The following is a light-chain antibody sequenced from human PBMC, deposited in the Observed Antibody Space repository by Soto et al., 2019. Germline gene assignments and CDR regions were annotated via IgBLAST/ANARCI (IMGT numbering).Light chain of an antibody. CDR1: QSISTY. Sequence: DIQMTQSPSSLSASIGDRVTITCRASQSISTYLNWYQQNPGKAPNLLIYAASSLQSGVPSRFSGSGSGTEFTLSISSLQPEDFATYYCQQSYSSPRAFGQGTKVEIK. CDR3: QQSYSSPRA. CDR2: AAS. V-gene: IGKV1-39*01. J-gene: IGKJ1*01.